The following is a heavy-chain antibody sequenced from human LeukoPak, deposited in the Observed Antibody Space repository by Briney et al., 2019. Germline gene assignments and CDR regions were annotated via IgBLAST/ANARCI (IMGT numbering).Heavy chain of an antibody. CDR3: ARPDQRGYGYDYSAFDI. Sequence: PSETLSLTCSVVGGSLTSSNQYWGWIRQPPGKGLEWIGSIYYSGRTYYNPSLKSRATISVDTSKNQFSLKLSSVTAADTAVYYCARPDQRGYGYDYSAFDIWGQGTMVTVSS. D-gene: IGHD5-18*01. CDR1: GGSLTSSNQY. CDR2: IYYSGRT. J-gene: IGHJ3*02. V-gene: IGHV4-39*01.